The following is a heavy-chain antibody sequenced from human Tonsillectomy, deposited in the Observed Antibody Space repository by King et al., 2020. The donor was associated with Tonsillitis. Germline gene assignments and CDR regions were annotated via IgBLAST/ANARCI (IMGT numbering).Heavy chain of an antibody. CDR3: AKNSRRAVADPFDY. J-gene: IGHJ4*02. Sequence: VQLVESGGGVVQPGRSLRLSCAASGFTFSSYGMHWVRQVPGKGLEWVAVISYDGSNKYYADSVKGRFTISRDNSKNTLYLQMNSLRAEDTAVYYCAKNSRRAVADPFDYWGQGTLVTVSS. V-gene: IGHV3-30*18. CDR2: ISYDGSNK. CDR1: GFTFSSYG. D-gene: IGHD6-19*01.